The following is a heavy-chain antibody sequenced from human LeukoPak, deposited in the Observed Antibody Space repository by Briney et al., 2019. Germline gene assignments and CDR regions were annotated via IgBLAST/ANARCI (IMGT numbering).Heavy chain of an antibody. V-gene: IGHV3-66*01. CDR1: EFSVGSNY. D-gene: IGHD5-12*01. CDR3: ARGPSGYQNS. Sequence: GGSLRLSCAASEFSVGSNYMTWVRQAPGKGLEWVSLIYSGGSTYYADSVKGRFTISRDNSKNTLYLQMYSLRAEGTAVYYCARGPSGYQNSGGQGTLVTVSS. CDR2: IYSGGST. J-gene: IGHJ4*02.